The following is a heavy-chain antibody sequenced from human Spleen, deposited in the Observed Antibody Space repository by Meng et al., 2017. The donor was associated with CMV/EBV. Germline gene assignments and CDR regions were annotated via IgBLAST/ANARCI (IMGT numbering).Heavy chain of an antibody. CDR2: IYVGDSDT. CDR3: ARVPIVGASFDY. J-gene: IGHJ4*02. D-gene: IGHD1-26*01. Sequence: GESLKISCKGSGYSLTKYWVGWVRQMPGKGLEWMGIIYVGDSDTRYSPPFQGQVTISADKSISTAYLQWSSLKASDTAMYYCARVPIVGASFDYWGQGTLVTVSS. CDR1: GYSLTKYW. V-gene: IGHV5-51*01.